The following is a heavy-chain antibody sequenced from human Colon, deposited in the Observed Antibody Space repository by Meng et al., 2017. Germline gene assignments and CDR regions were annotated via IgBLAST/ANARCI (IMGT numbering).Heavy chain of an antibody. CDR3: ARGSNGWPGIDY. V-gene: IGHV3-74*01. J-gene: IGHJ4*02. CDR2: LYRDNTNA. Sequence: EVQLVESGGGLAQPVWSLRLSCAASGFTFSSSCRYWVGQGPGKGLVWVSRLYRDNTNANQVDYADSVKGRFTISRDNAENTLYLQMTNVRVEDTAVYYCARGSNGWPGIDYWGLGTLVTVSS. D-gene: IGHD6-19*01. CDR1: GFTFSSSC.